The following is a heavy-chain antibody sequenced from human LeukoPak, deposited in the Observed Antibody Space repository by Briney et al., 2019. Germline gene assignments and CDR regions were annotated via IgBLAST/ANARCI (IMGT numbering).Heavy chain of an antibody. CDR1: GFTFSNAW. V-gene: IGHV3-15*01. CDR3: ATANRAYSGGWASDY. Sequence: GVSLRLSCAASGFTFSNAWMSWLRQAPGKGLEWLSRIKSKTDGGTTDYAAPVTGRFTISRNGSKNTLYLQVNSLKTEDTAVYYCATANRAYSGGWASDYWGQGTLVAVSS. CDR2: IKSKTDGGTT. J-gene: IGHJ4*02. D-gene: IGHD6-19*01.